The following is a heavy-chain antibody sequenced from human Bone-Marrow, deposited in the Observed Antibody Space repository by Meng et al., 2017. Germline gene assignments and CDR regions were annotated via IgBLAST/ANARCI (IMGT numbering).Heavy chain of an antibody. CDR3: AGGAGEQWLATFDY. V-gene: IGHV3-30*15. Sequence: VQLVESGGGVVQPGGSLRLSCAASGFTFSSYAMSWVRQAPGKGLEWVAVISYDGSNKYYADSVKGRFTISRDNSKNTLYLQMSSLRAEDTAVYYCAGGAGEQWLATFDYWGQGTLVTVSS. CDR1: GFTFSSYA. J-gene: IGHJ4*02. D-gene: IGHD6-19*01. CDR2: ISYDGSNK.